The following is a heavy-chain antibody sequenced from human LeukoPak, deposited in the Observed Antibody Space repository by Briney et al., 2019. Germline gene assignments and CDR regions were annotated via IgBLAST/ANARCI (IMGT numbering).Heavy chain of an antibody. J-gene: IGHJ4*02. CDR1: GFTFSSYA. CDR2: ISGDGVSI. D-gene: IGHD3-22*01. Sequence: GGSLRLSCGASGFTFSSYAMSWVRQVPGRGLEWVSVISGDGVSILHADSVKGRFTISRDNSKNTLYLQMNSLRDEDTAVYFCAKGQYHFDSSGYYRWGRGTLVTVSS. CDR3: AKGQYHFDSSGYYR. V-gene: IGHV3-23*01.